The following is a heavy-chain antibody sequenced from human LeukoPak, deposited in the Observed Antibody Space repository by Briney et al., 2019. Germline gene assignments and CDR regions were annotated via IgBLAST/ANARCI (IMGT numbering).Heavy chain of an antibody. D-gene: IGHD2-21*02. CDR2: IYYSGST. V-gene: IGHV4-39*07. CDR3: ARDTEHIVVVTARYFDY. J-gene: IGHJ4*02. Sequence: TSETLSLTCTVSGGSISSSSYYWGWIRQPPGKGLEWIGSIYYSGSTYYNPSLKSRVTISVDTSKNQFSLKLSSVTAADTAVYYCARDTEHIVVVTARYFDYWGQGTLVTVSS. CDR1: GGSISSSSYY.